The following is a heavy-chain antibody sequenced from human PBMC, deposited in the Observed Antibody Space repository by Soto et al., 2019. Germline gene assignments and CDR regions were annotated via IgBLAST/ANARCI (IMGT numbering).Heavy chain of an antibody. CDR3: ARDPASSIATNWFDP. CDR1: GYTFTGYY. Sequence: ASVKVSCKASGYTFTGYYMHWVRQAPGQGLEWMGWINPNSGGTNYAQKFQGRVTMARDTSISTAYMELSRLRSDDTAVYYCARDPASSIATNWFDPWGQGTLVTVSS. V-gene: IGHV1-2*02. D-gene: IGHD6-6*01. J-gene: IGHJ5*02. CDR2: INPNSGGT.